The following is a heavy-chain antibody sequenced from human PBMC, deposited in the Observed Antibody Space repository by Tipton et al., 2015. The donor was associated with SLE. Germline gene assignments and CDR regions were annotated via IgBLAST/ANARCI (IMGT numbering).Heavy chain of an antibody. Sequence: GSLRLSCAASGFTFSSYAMSWVRQAPGKGLEWVSAISGSGGSTYYADSVKGRFTISRDNSKNTLYLQMNSLRAEDTAVYYCAKEGDYDFWSGYSPYFDSWGQGTLVTLSS. J-gene: IGHJ4*02. CDR1: GFTFSSYA. CDR3: AKEGDYDFWSGYSPYFDS. CDR2: ISGSGGST. V-gene: IGHV3-23*01. D-gene: IGHD3-3*01.